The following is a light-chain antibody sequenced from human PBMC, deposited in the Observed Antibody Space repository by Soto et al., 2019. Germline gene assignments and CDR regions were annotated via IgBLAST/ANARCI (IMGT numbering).Light chain of an antibody. J-gene: IGKJ1*01. Sequence: IVMTPSPATLSVSPGERATLSCRAGQTIYSNVAWYQQRPGQAPRLLIYRASTRATGVPARFSGSGSGTEFTLIISGLQSEDFALYYCQQYQNLWTFGQGTKVDIK. V-gene: IGKV3-15*01. CDR2: RAS. CDR1: QTIYSN. CDR3: QQYQNLWT.